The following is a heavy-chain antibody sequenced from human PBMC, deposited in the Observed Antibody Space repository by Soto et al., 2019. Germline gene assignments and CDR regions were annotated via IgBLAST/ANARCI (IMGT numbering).Heavy chain of an antibody. Sequence: PSETLSLTCTVSGGSISSYYWSWIRQPPGKGLEWIGYIYYSGSTNYNPSLKSRVTISVDTSKNQFSLKLSSVTAADTAVYYCARVYSSWYYDYWGQGTLVTVSS. CDR2: IYYSGST. D-gene: IGHD6-6*01. J-gene: IGHJ4*02. CDR1: GGSISSYY. V-gene: IGHV4-59*01. CDR3: ARVYSSWYYDY.